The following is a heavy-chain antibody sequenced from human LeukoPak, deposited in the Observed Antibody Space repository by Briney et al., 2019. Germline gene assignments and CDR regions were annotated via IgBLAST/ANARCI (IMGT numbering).Heavy chain of an antibody. Sequence: SETLSLTCAVYGGSFSGYYWSWIRQPPGKGLEWIGEINHSGSTNYNPSLKSRVTISVDTSKNQFSLKLSSVTAADTAVYYCARESPFFPFDYWGQGTLVTVSS. J-gene: IGHJ4*02. CDR3: ARESPFFPFDY. CDR1: GGSFSGYY. D-gene: IGHD3-3*01. V-gene: IGHV4-34*01. CDR2: INHSGST.